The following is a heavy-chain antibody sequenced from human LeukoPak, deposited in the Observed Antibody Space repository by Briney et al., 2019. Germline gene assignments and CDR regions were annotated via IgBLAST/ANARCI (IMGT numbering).Heavy chain of an antibody. D-gene: IGHD3-22*01. CDR1: GGSISSYY. V-gene: IGHV4-59*01. CDR2: IYYSGSS. CDR3: ARTTYYYDRSGYSYYFDY. Sequence: PSETLSLTCTVSGGSISSYYWSWIRQPPGKGLEWVGYIYYSGSSNYNPSLKSRVTISVDTSKHQFSLKLSSVTAADTAVYYCARTTYYYDRSGYSYYFDYWGQGTLVTVSS. J-gene: IGHJ4*02.